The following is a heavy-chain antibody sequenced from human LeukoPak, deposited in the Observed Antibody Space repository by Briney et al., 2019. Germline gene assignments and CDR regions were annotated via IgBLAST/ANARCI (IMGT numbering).Heavy chain of an antibody. Sequence: GGSLRLSCAASGFTLSVYSMNWVRQSPGKGLDWVASSSANSSSIYYADSLKGRFTISRDNAKNSLYLQMNSLRAEDTAVYYCARTSSWYIDSFDIWGQGTMVSVSS. D-gene: IGHD6-13*01. J-gene: IGHJ3*02. CDR1: GFTLSVYS. CDR2: SSANSSSI. V-gene: IGHV3-21*01. CDR3: ARTSSWYIDSFDI.